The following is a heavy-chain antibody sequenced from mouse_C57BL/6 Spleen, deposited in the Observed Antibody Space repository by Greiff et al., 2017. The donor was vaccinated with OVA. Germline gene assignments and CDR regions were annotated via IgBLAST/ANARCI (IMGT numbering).Heavy chain of an antibody. CDR1: GFTFSDYY. CDR2: INYDGSST. Sequence: EVQLVESEGGLVQPGSSMKLSCTASGFTFSDYYMAWVRQVPEKGLEWVANINYDGSSTYYLDSLKSRFIISRDNAKNILYLQMSSLKSEDTATYYCARDMRDGSSYFYAMDYWGQGTSVTVSS. J-gene: IGHJ4*01. CDR3: ARDMRDGSSYFYAMDY. D-gene: IGHD1-1*01. V-gene: IGHV5-16*01.